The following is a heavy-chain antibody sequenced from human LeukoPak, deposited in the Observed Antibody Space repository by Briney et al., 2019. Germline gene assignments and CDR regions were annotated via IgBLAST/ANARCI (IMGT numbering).Heavy chain of an antibody. CDR3: ARGLVAIIPYYYYMDV. Sequence: SQTLSLTCAISGDSVSSNSAAWNWIRQSPSRGLEWLGRTYYRSKWYNDYAVSVKSRITINPDTSKNQFSLQLNSVTPEDTAVYYCARGLVAIIPYYYYMDVWGKGTTVTISS. CDR1: GDSVSSNSAA. V-gene: IGHV6-1*01. D-gene: IGHD2-21*01. J-gene: IGHJ6*03. CDR2: TYYRSKWYN.